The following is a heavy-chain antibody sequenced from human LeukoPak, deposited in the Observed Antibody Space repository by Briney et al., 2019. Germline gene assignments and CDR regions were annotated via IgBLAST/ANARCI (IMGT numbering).Heavy chain of an antibody. Sequence: PGGSLRLSCAASGFTFSSYAMHWVRQAPGKGLEWVAVISYDGSNKYYADSVKGRFTISRDNAKNSLYLQMDSLRAEDTAVYYCARVDYDSSGNSYWGQGTLVTVSS. D-gene: IGHD3-22*01. CDR1: GFTFSSYA. V-gene: IGHV3-30-3*01. CDR3: ARVDYDSSGNSY. J-gene: IGHJ4*02. CDR2: ISYDGSNK.